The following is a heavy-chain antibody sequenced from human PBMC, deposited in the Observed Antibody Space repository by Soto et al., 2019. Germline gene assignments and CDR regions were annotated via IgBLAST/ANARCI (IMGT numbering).Heavy chain of an antibody. Sequence: GGSLRLSCAASGFTFSNFAMSWVRQAPGKGLEWVSVISGGGGTTYYADSVKGRFTISRDNSKNTLYLQMDGLRAEDTALYYCSKAMSTPSRPRNYFDYWGQGTLVTVSS. CDR2: ISGGGGTT. V-gene: IGHV3-23*01. J-gene: IGHJ4*02. CDR3: SKAMSTPSRPRNYFDY. CDR1: GFTFSNFA. D-gene: IGHD6-6*01.